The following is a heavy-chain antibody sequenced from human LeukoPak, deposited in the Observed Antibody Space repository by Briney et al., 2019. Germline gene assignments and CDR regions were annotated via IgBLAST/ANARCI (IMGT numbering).Heavy chain of an antibody. J-gene: IGHJ4*02. CDR2: VFPGDSDS. CDR3: ARPYSSGWPYSFEY. CDR1: GYSFTSYW. D-gene: IGHD6-19*01. V-gene: IGHV5-51*01. Sequence: GESLKISCKGSGYSFTSYWIGWVRQMPGKGLEWVGIVFPGDSDSRYSPSLQGQVTISADTSISTAYLQWSSLKASDTAMYFCARPYSSGWPYSFEYWGQGTLVTVSS.